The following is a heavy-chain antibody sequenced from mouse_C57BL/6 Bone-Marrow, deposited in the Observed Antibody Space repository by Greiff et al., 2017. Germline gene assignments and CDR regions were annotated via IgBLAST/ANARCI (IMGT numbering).Heavy chain of an antibody. CDR2: INPNYGTT. J-gene: IGHJ2*01. CDR3: AFYGSSSYYFDD. D-gene: IGHD1-1*01. CDR1: GYSFTDYN. Sequence: EVKLMESGPELVKPGASVKISCKASGYSFTDYNMNWVKQSNGKSLEWIGVINPNYGTTSSNQKFTGKAPLTVDQSSRSAYMQLNRLTSDDSAGYYCAFYGSSSYYFDDWGQGTTLTVSS. V-gene: IGHV1-39*01.